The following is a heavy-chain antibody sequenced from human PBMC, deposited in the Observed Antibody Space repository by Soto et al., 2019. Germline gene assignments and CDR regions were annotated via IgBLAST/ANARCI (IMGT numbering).Heavy chain of an antibody. Sequence: PSETLSLTCAVSGGSISSGGYSWSWIRQPPGKGLEWIGYIYHSGSTYYNPSLKSRVTISVDRSKNQFSLKLSSVTAADTAVYYCARGRYSSSWYQPYFDCWGQGTLVTVSS. CDR1: GGSISSGGYS. D-gene: IGHD6-13*01. J-gene: IGHJ4*02. V-gene: IGHV4-30-2*01. CDR3: ARGRYSSSWYQPYFDC. CDR2: IYHSGST.